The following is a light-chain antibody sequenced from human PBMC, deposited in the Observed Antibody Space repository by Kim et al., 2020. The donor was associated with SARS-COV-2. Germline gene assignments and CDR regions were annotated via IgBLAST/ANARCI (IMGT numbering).Light chain of an antibody. V-gene: IGKV3-15*01. CDR3: QQYNSWLIT. Sequence: EIVMTQSPAPLSVSPGERATLSCRASQSILTNLAWYQQKPGQAPRLLIYGASTRATGLPARFSGSGSGTEFTLTISSLKSEDFAVYYCQQYNSWLITFGQGTRLEIK. CDR2: GAS. CDR1: QSILTN. J-gene: IGKJ5*01.